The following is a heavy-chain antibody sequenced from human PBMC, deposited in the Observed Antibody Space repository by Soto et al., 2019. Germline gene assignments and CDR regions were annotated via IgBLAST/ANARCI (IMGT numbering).Heavy chain of an antibody. V-gene: IGHV1-8*01. CDR2: MNPHSGDT. D-gene: IGHD3-10*01. J-gene: IGHJ4*02. Sequence: GASVKVSFKASRYSFTRLHFNWVRQATGQGLEWIGWMNPHSGDTGFAQRFQGRVTMTRNTSINTAYMELRSLRSQDTAVYYCARGSPGPVDHWGQGTQVTVSS. CDR1: RYSFTRLH. CDR3: ARGSPGPVDH.